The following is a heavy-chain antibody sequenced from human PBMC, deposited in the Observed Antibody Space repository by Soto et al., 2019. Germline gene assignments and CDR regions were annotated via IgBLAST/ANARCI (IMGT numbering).Heavy chain of an antibody. V-gene: IGHV4-34*01. CDR1: GGSFSGYY. CDR3: ARGQKWLRPDVLDY. Sequence: SETLSLTCAVYGGSFSGYYWSWIRQPPGKGLEWIGEINHSGSTNYNPSLKSRVTISVDTSKNQFSLKLSSVTAADTAVYYCARGQKWLRPDVLDYWGQGTLVTVSS. J-gene: IGHJ4*02. CDR2: INHSGST. D-gene: IGHD5-12*01.